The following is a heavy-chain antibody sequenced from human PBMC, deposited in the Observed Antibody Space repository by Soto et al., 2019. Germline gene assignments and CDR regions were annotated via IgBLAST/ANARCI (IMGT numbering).Heavy chain of an antibody. D-gene: IGHD3-22*01. V-gene: IGHV3-23*01. CDR3: VKWHTSNFDSLPFTGFDF. J-gene: IGHJ4*02. Sequence: GSLGLAGVVPGCTFSDSVMAWVRQAPGKGLEWLSVMSGDGRTRYALSVTGRFTISRDNSKNTLYLQMRRLRDEDAAAYYCVKWHTSNFDSLPFTGFDFWGQGTQVTVYS. CDR2: MSGDGRT. CDR1: GCTFSDSV.